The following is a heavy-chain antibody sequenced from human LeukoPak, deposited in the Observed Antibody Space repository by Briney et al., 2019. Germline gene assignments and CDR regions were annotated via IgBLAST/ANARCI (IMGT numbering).Heavy chain of an antibody. J-gene: IGHJ4*02. CDR1: GGSISSGGYY. CDR3: ARGGSSWPLDY. V-gene: IGHV4-31*11. D-gene: IGHD6-13*01. CDR2: IYYSGST. Sequence: TSETLSLTCAVSGGSISSGGYYWSWIRQHPGKGLEWIGYIYYSGSTYYNPSLKSRVTISVDTSKNQFSLKLSSVTAADTAVYYCARGGSSWPLDYWGQGTLVTVSS.